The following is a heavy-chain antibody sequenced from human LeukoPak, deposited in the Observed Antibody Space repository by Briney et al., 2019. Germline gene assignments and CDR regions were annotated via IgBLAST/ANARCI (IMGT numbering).Heavy chain of an antibody. Sequence: PGGSLRLSCAASGFTFSSCGMTWVRQAPGKGLEWVTGISGSGGTTYHVESVKGRFTISRDNSKNTLYLQMNSLRAEDTALYYCARSSGYSYDSPADYWGQGTLVTVSS. D-gene: IGHD5-18*01. V-gene: IGHV3-23*01. CDR1: GFTFSSCG. CDR2: ISGSGGTT. J-gene: IGHJ4*02. CDR3: ARSSGYSYDSPADY.